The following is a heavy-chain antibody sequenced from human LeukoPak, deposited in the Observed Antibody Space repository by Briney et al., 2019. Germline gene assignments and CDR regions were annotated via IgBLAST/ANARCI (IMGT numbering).Heavy chain of an antibody. CDR3: ARSKDRRAAALDY. Sequence: SETLSLTCAVYGGSFSGYYWSWIRQPPGKGLEWIGEINHSGSTNYNPSLKSRVTISVDTSKNQFSLKLSSVTAADTAVYYCARSKDRRAAALDYWGQGTLVTVSS. V-gene: IGHV4-34*01. J-gene: IGHJ4*02. CDR2: INHSGST. CDR1: GGSFSGYY. D-gene: IGHD6-25*01.